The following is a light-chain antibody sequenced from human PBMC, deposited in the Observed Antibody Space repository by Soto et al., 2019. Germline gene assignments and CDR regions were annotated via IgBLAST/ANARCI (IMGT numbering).Light chain of an antibody. CDR3: QSYDTSLTGWV. Sequence: QSVLTQPPSVSGAPGQRVTMSCTGSSSNIGAGYDVHWYQHLPGTAPKLLIYDNSNRPSGVPERFSGSRSGASASLAITGLQAEDEADYYCQSYDTSLTGWVFGGGTKLTVL. V-gene: IGLV1-40*01. CDR2: DNS. J-gene: IGLJ3*02. CDR1: SSNIGAGYD.